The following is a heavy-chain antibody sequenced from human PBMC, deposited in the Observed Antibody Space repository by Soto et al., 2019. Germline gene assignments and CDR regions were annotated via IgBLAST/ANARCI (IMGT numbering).Heavy chain of an antibody. J-gene: IGHJ6*02. CDR2: ISAYNGNT. D-gene: IGHD6-13*01. CDR1: GYTFTSYG. V-gene: IGHV1-18*01. Sequence: QVQLVQSGAEVKKPGASVKVSCKASGYTFTSYGISWVRQAPGQGLEWMGWISAYNGNTNYAQKLQGRVTMTTDTSTRTAYMELRSLRSDDTAVYYCARDRSSSWPHYYYYGMDVWGQGTTVTVSS. CDR3: ARDRSSSWPHYYYYGMDV.